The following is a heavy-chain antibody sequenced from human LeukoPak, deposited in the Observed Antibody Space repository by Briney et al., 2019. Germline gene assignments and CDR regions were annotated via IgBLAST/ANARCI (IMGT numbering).Heavy chain of an antibody. CDR1: GFTFSSHG. D-gene: IGHD2-21*01. J-gene: IGHJ4*02. CDR3: AKDHSLGSPLY. CDR2: ISGSGGST. Sequence: PGGSLRLSCAASGFTFSSHGMNWVRQAPGKGLEWVSAISGSGGSTYYADSVKGRFTISRDNSKNTLYLQMNSLRAEDTAVYYCAKDHSLGSPLYWGQGTLVTVSS. V-gene: IGHV3-23*01.